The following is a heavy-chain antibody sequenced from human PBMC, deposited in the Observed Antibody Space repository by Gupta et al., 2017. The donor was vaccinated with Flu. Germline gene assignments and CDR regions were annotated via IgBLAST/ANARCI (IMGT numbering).Heavy chain of an antibody. J-gene: IGHJ4*02. Sequence: QVQLVESGGGVVQPGGSLTLSCAASGFTFSTYAMHWVRQAPGKGLEWVAVISRDGSVKHHADSVKGRFTISRDNSRSTLYLQMNSLRTEDTAVYYCAKDPAVAAVYYFDYWGQGTLVTVSS. CDR2: ISRDGSVK. V-gene: IGHV3-30*18. D-gene: IGHD6-13*01. CDR1: GFTFSTYA. CDR3: AKDPAVAAVYYFDY.